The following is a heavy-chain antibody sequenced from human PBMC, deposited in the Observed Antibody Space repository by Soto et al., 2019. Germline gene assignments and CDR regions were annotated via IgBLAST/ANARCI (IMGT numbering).Heavy chain of an antibody. CDR1: GGTFSSYA. CDR3: ARDGHYDILTGYTYYYGMDV. Sequence: QVQLVQSGAEVKKPGSSVKVSCKASGGTFSSYAISWVRQAPGQGLEWMGGIIPIFGTANYAQKFQGRVTITADESTRTAYMELSSLRSEDTAVYYCARDGHYDILTGYTYYYGMDVWGQGTTVTVSS. V-gene: IGHV1-69*12. CDR2: IIPIFGTA. J-gene: IGHJ6*02. D-gene: IGHD3-9*01.